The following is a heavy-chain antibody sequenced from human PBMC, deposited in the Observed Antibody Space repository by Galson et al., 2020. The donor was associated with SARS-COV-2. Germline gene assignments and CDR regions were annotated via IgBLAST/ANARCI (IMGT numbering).Heavy chain of an antibody. V-gene: IGHV3-53*01. D-gene: IGHD5-12*01. CDR1: GFTVSSNY. CDR3: AKVGGGYSGDDTYFDY. J-gene: IGHJ4*02. Sequence: GGSLRLSCAASGFTVSSNYMSWVRQAPGKGLQWVSLIYSGGRTYYADSVKGRFTISRDNSKNTLYLQMNSLRAEDTAVYYCAKVGGGYSGDDTYFDYWGQGTLVTVSS. CDR2: IYSGGRT.